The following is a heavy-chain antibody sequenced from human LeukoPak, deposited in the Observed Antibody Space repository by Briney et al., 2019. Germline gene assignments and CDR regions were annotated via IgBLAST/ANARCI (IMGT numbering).Heavy chain of an antibody. CDR2: ISSSSSYI. Sequence: KTGGSLRLSCAASGFTFDDYGMSWVRQAPGEGLEWVSSISSSSSYIYYADSVKGRFTISRDNAKNSLYLQMNSLRAEDTAVYYCARGQSPIVVVPAAVDCWGQGTLVTVSS. D-gene: IGHD2-2*01. CDR3: ARGQSPIVVVPAAVDC. J-gene: IGHJ4*02. V-gene: IGHV3-21*01. CDR1: GFTFDDYG.